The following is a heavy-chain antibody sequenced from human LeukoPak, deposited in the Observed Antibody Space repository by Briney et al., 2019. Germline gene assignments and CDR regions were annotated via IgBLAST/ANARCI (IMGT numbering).Heavy chain of an antibody. CDR3: ARHGGYYDSSSSVDS. D-gene: IGHD6-13*01. Sequence: SETLSLTCTVSGGSISSANYYWGWIRQPPGKGLEWIGTIYYIGSTYYNPSLKSRVTISVDTAKNQFSLKLSSVTAADTAVYYCARHGGYYDSSSSVDSWGQGTLVTVSS. CDR2: IYYIGST. V-gene: IGHV4-39*01. J-gene: IGHJ4*02. CDR1: GGSISSANYY.